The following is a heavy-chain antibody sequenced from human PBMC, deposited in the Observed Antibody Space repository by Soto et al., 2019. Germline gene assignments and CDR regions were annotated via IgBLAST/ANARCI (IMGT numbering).Heavy chain of an antibody. J-gene: IGHJ4*02. Sequence: GASVKVSCKASGGTFSSYAISWVRQAPGQGLEWMGGIIPIFGTANYAQKFQGRVTITADESTSTAHMELSSLRSEDTAVYYCARAPGATGYYGLKTYYFDYWGQGTLVTVSS. CDR3: ARAPGATGYYGLKTYYFDY. D-gene: IGHD3-9*01. CDR2: IIPIFGTA. V-gene: IGHV1-69*13. CDR1: GGTFSSYA.